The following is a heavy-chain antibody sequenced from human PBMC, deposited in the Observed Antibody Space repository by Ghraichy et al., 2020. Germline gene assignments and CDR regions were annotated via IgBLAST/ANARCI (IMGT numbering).Heavy chain of an antibody. J-gene: IGHJ4*02. V-gene: IGHV4-34*01. D-gene: IGHD6-13*01. CDR1: GGSFSGYY. CDR3: ARGPLLRIAAAGYYFDY. CDR2: INHSGST. Sequence: SQTLSLTCAVYGGSFSGYYWSWIRQPPGKGLEWIGEINHSGSTNYNPSLKSRVTISVDTSKNQFSLKLSSVTAADTAVYYCARGPLLRIAAAGYYFDYWGQGTLVTVAS.